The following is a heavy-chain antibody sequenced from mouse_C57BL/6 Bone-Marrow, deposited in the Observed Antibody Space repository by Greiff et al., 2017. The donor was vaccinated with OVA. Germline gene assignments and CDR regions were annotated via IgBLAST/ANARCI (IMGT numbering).Heavy chain of an antibody. CDR3: TPLIYYGYPYAMDY. Sequence: VQLQQSGAELVRPGASVKLSCTASGFNITDDYMHWVKQRPEQGLEWIGWIDPENGDTEYASKFQGKATLTAATSSNTAYLQLSSLTAEDTAVYYCTPLIYYGYPYAMDYWGQGTSVTVSS. V-gene: IGHV14-4*01. D-gene: IGHD2-2*01. J-gene: IGHJ4*01. CDR2: IDPENGDT. CDR1: GFNITDDY.